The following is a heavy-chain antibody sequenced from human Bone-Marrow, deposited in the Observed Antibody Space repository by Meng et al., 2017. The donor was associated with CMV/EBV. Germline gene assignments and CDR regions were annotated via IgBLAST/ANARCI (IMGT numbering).Heavy chain of an antibody. CDR2: IIPIFGTA. Sequence: SVKVSCKASGGTFSSYAISWVRQAPGQGLEWMGGIIPIFGTANYAQKCQGRVTITTDESTSTAYMELSSLRSEDTAVYDCARDLVWWEERGGAFDIWGQGTMVTVSS. D-gene: IGHD1-26*01. V-gene: IGHV1-69*05. CDR1: GGTFSSYA. J-gene: IGHJ3*02. CDR3: ARDLVWWEERGGAFDI.